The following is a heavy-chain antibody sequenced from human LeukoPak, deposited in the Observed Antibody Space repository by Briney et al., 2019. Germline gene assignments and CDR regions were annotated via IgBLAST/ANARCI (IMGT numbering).Heavy chain of an antibody. CDR1: GYTFTGYY. CDR2: INPNSGGT. CDR3: ARQGGYDWWIDY. Sequence: ASVKVPCKASGYTFTGYYMHWVRQAPGQGLEYMGWINPNSGGTNYAQKFQGRVTMTRDTSISTAYMELSRLKASDTAMYYCARQGGYDWWIDYWGQGTLVTVSS. J-gene: IGHJ4*02. V-gene: IGHV1-2*02. D-gene: IGHD5-12*01.